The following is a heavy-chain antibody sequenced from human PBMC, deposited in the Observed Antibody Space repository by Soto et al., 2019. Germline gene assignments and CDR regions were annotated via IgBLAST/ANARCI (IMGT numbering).Heavy chain of an antibody. D-gene: IGHD3-9*01. CDR3: ARDKSSGEGYFDWLSHNWFDP. CDR2: IYYSGST. V-gene: IGHV4-59*01. CDR1: GGSISSYY. Sequence: SETLSLTCTVSGGSISSYYWSWIRQPPGKGLEWIGYIYYSGSTNYNPSLKSRVTISVDTSKNQFSLKLSSVTAADTAVYYCARDKSSGEGYFDWLSHNWFDPWGQGTLVTVSS. J-gene: IGHJ5*02.